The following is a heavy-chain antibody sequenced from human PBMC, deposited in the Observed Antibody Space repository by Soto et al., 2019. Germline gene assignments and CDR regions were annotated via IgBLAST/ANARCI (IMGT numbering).Heavy chain of an antibody. Sequence: QVQLVESGGGVVQPGRSLRLSCAASGFTFSSYGMHWVRQAPGKGLEWVAVIWYDGSNKYYADSVKGRFTISRDNSKNTLYLQMKSLRAEDTAVYYCARQKEVYSYGMDVWGQGTTVTVSS. CDR1: GFTFSSYG. CDR2: IWYDGSNK. J-gene: IGHJ6*02. CDR3: ARQKEVYSYGMDV. V-gene: IGHV3-33*01.